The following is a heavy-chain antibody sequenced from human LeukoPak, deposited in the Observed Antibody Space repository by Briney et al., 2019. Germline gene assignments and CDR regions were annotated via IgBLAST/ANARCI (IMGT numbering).Heavy chain of an antibody. V-gene: IGHV4-34*01. CDR3: ARGQYLYGSGSYYKSWFDP. CDR1: GGSFSGYY. CDR2: INHSGST. J-gene: IGHJ5*02. Sequence: SETLLLTCAVYGGSFSGYYWSWIRKPPGKGLEWIGEINHSGSTNYNPSLKSRVTIAVDTSKNQFSLKLSSVTAADTAVYYCARGQYLYGSGSYYKSWFDPWGQGTLVTVSS. D-gene: IGHD3-10*01.